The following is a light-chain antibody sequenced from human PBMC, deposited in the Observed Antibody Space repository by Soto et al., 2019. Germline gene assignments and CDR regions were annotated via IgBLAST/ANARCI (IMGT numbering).Light chain of an antibody. V-gene: IGKV1-5*03. CDR3: LQYNTFCFT. J-gene: IGKJ3*01. CDR2: KAS. Sequence: DIQMTQSPSTLSASVGDRVTITCRASQNINNWLAWYQQKPGKAPKLLIYKASTLVSGVPSRFIGSGVRTEFSLTVSSHQPNDIEISYCLQYNTFCFTFAPGAKVDIK. CDR1: QNINNW.